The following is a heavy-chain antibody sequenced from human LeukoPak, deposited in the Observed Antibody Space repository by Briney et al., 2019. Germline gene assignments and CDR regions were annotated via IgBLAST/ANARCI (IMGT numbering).Heavy chain of an antibody. Sequence: GGSVRLSCAASGFTFSDHYMDWVRQAPGKGLEWVGRTRNKANSYTTEYAASVKGRFTISRDDSKNSLYLQMNSLKTEDTAVYYCARESGVYSSSWYLDYWGQGTLVTVSS. D-gene: IGHD6-13*01. CDR1: GFTFSDHY. V-gene: IGHV3-72*01. CDR2: TRNKANSYTT. CDR3: ARESGVYSSSWYLDY. J-gene: IGHJ4*02.